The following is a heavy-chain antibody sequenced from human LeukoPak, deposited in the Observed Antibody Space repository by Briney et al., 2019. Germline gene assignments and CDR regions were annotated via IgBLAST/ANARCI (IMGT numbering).Heavy chain of an antibody. V-gene: IGHV4-30-4*01. CDR2: IYYSGST. J-gene: IGHJ4*02. CDR3: ARTKEGVATIDY. Sequence: SETLSLTCTVSGGSISSGDYYWIWIRQPPGKGLEWIGYIYYSGSTYHNPSLKSRVTISVDTSKNQFSLKLSSVTAADTAVYYCARTKEGVATIDYWGQGTLVTVSS. D-gene: IGHD5-12*01. CDR1: GGSISSGDYY.